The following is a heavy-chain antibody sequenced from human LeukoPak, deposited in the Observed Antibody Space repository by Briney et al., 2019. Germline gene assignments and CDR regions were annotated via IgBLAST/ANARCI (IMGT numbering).Heavy chain of an antibody. V-gene: IGHV4-34*01. CDR2: INHSGST. CDR3: AREPKVLLWFGGWFDP. D-gene: IGHD3-10*01. Sequence: KPSETLSLTCGVYGGSFSGYYWTWIRQPPGKGLEWIGEINHSGSTNYNPSLKSRVTISVDTSKNQFSLKLSSVTAADTAVYYCAREPKVLLWFGGWFDPWGQGTLVTVSS. J-gene: IGHJ5*02. CDR1: GGSFSGYY.